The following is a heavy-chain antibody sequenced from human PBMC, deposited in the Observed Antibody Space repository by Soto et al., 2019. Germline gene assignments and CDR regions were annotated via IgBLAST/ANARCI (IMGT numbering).Heavy chain of an antibody. J-gene: IGHJ4*02. D-gene: IGHD6-6*01. CDR2: INPSGGST. CDR3: ASGPIAARFDY. V-gene: IGHV1-46*01. CDR1: GYTFTSYY. Sequence: QVQLVQSGAEVKKPGASVKVSCKASGYTFTSYYMHWVRQAPGQGLEWMGIINPSGGSTSYAQKFQGRVTMTRDTATSTVYMELSSLRSEDTAVYYCASGPIAARFDYWGQGTLVTVSS.